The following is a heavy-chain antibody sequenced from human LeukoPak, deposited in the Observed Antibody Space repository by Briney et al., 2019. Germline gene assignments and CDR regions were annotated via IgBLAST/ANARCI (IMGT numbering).Heavy chain of an antibody. CDR2: INPNSGGT. D-gene: IGHD6-19*01. CDR1: GYTFTGYY. J-gene: IGHJ4*02. CDR3: ARDYPGIAVAGDY. V-gene: IGHV1-2*06. Sequence: GASVKVSCKASGYTFTGYYMHWVRQAPGQGLEWMGRINPNSGGTNYAQKFQGRVTMTRDTSISTAYMELRSLRSDDTAVYYCARDYPGIAVAGDYWGQGTLVTVSS.